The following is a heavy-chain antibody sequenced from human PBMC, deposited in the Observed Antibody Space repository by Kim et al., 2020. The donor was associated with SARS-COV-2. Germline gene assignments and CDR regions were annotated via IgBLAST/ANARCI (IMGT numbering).Heavy chain of an antibody. CDR3: ARSASSGYPYYFDY. J-gene: IGHJ4*02. V-gene: IGHV4-4*09. D-gene: IGHD3-22*01. Sequence: NPSLKSRVTISVDTSKNQFSLKLSSVTAADTAVYYCARSASSGYPYYFDYWGQGTLVTVSS.